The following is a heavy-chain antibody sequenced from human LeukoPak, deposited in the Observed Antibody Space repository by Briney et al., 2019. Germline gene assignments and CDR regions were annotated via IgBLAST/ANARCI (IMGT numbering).Heavy chain of an antibody. J-gene: IGHJ4*02. D-gene: IGHD3-10*01. V-gene: IGHV3-11*01. CDR1: GFTFSDYY. CDR2: ISSSGSTI. Sequence: GGSLRLSCAASGFTFSDYYMSWIRQAPGKGLEWVPYISSSGSTIYYADSVKGRFTISRDNSKNTLYLQMNSLRAEDTAVYYCAKGSLLWFGESRDYYFDYWGQGTLVTVSS. CDR3: AKGSLLWFGESRDYYFDY.